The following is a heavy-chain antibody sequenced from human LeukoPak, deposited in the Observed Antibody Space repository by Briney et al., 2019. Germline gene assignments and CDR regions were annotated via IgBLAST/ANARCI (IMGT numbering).Heavy chain of an antibody. CDR1: GFTFSSHW. Sequence: GGSLRLSCAASGFTFSSHWMNWVRQAPGKGLEWVANIKQDGSEKYYVDSVKGRFTISRDNAKNSLYLQMNSLRAEDTAVYYCARDLKNSLTSIAARPGVFGYWGQGTLVTVSS. CDR2: IKQDGSEK. CDR3: ARDLKNSLTSIAARPGVFGY. J-gene: IGHJ4*02. D-gene: IGHD6-6*01. V-gene: IGHV3-7*01.